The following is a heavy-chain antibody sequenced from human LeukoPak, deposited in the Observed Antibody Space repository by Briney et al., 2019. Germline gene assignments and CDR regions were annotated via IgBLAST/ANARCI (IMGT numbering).Heavy chain of an antibody. J-gene: IGHJ4*02. D-gene: IGHD3-22*01. CDR2: IYHSGST. CDR3: ARAPYSSYGDY. Sequence: ASETLSLTCAVSGGSISSGGYSWSWIRQPPGKGLEWIGYIYHSGSTYYNPSLKSRVTISVDRSKNQFSLKLSSVTAADTAVYYCARAPYSSYGDYWGQGTLVTVAS. CDR1: GGSISSGGYS. V-gene: IGHV4-30-2*01.